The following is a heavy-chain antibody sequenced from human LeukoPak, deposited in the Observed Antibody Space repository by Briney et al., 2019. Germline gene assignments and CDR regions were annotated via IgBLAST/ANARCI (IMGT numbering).Heavy chain of an antibody. Sequence: ASVKVSCKASGYTCTSYAMHWVRQAPGQRLEWMGWINAGNGNTKYSQKFQGRVTITRDTSASTAYMELSSLRSEDTAVYYCAREWNYYDSSYFEYGGEGTLVTVSS. J-gene: IGHJ4*02. CDR1: GYTCTSYA. CDR3: AREWNYYDSSYFEY. V-gene: IGHV1-3*01. D-gene: IGHD3-22*01. CDR2: INAGNGNT.